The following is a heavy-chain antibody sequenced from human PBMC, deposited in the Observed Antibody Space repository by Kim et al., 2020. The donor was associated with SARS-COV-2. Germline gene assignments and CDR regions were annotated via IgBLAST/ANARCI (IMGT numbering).Heavy chain of an antibody. CDR2: VYYTGIT. CDR3: ARKVKYGSWRYRDVMDV. D-gene: IGHD3-10*01. Sequence: SETLSLTCTVSGGSVNRNHYYWTWIRQPPGKGLEWIGDVYYTGITHYNPSLKSRVTISVDTSNNQFSLMLTPVIAADTAADYCARKVKYGSWRYRDVMDV. CDR1: GGSVNRNHYY. J-gene: IGHJ6*01. V-gene: IGHV4-61*01.